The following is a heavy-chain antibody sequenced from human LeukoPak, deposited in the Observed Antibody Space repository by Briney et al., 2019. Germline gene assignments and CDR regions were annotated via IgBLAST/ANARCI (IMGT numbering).Heavy chain of an antibody. CDR1: GGTFSSYA. V-gene: IGHV1-69*05. J-gene: IGHJ4*02. CDR2: IIPIFGTA. D-gene: IGHD3-22*01. CDR3: AGSEYYYDSSGYPNGFYFDY. Sequence: ASVKVSCKASGGTFSSYAISWVRQAPGQGLEWMGGIIPIFGTAIYAQKFQGRVTITTDESTSTAYMELSSLRSEDTAVYYCAGSEYYYDSSGYPNGFYFDYWGQGTLVTVSS.